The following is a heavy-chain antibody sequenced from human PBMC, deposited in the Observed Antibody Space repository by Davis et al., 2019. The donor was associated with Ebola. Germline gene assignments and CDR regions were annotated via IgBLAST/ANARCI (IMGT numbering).Heavy chain of an antibody. V-gene: IGHV3-21*01. CDR2: ISSSSSYI. Sequence: ESLKISCAASGFTFSSYSMNWVRQAPGKGLEWVSSISSSSSYIYYADSVKGRFTISRDNAKNSLYLQMNSLRAEDTAVYYCARVHIAVAGTPFFDYWGQGTLVTVSS. CDR1: GFTFSSYS. D-gene: IGHD6-19*01. CDR3: ARVHIAVAGTPFFDY. J-gene: IGHJ4*02.